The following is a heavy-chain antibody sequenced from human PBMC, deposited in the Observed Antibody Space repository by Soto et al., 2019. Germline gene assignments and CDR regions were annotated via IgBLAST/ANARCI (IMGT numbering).Heavy chain of an antibody. CDR2: IWHDGSNK. J-gene: IGHJ4*02. CDR1: GFTFGGRG. CDR3: ARDGPLHTSGYYIYY. V-gene: IGHV3-33*01. Sequence: QVQLVESGGGVVQPGGSLRLSCAASGFTFGGRGMHWVRHAPGKGLEGVAFIWHDGSNKYYVDSVKGRFTISRDNSNNTLYLQMNSLGVADTAVYYCARDGPLHTSGYYIYYWGQGTMVTVSS. D-gene: IGHD3-22*01.